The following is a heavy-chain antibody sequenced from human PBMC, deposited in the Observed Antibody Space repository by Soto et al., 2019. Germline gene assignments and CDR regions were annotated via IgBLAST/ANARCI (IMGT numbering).Heavy chain of an antibody. D-gene: IGHD1-26*01. CDR1: GYTLTDLS. Sequence: VSVTLYCQVAGYTLTDLSMHWVLQAPGKGLEWMGGFDPEDGETIYAQKFQGRVTMTEDTSTDTAYMELSSLRSEDTAVYYCATLREGGSYSFYFDYWGQGTLVTVSS. V-gene: IGHV1-24*01. CDR2: FDPEDGET. CDR3: ATLREGGSYSFYFDY. J-gene: IGHJ4*02.